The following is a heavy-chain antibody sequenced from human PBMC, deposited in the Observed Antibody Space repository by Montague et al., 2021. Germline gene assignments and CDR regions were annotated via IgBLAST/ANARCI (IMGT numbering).Heavy chain of an antibody. J-gene: IGHJ3*02. CDR1: GFSFSSHW. D-gene: IGHD6-13*01. CDR2: LTLDGSST. V-gene: IGHV3-74*01. Sequence: SLRLSCAASGFSFSSHWMHWVRQAPGKGLLWVSRLTLDGSSTTFADSVKGRFTTSRDNAKATLYLQMNSLRVEDTAVYYCARNLASAAPGAFDIWGQGTMVTVSS. CDR3: ARNLASAAPGAFDI.